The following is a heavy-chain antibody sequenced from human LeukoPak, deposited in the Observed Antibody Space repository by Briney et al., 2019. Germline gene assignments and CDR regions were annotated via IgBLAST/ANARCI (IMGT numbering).Heavy chain of an antibody. CDR2: ISGSGGST. D-gene: IGHD3-3*01. Sequence: GGSLRLSCAASAFSFSDKYMSWVRQAPGKGLEWVSTISGSGGSTYYTDSVKGRFTISRDNSKNTLFLQMNSLRAEDTALYYCAKQYYDFLSGSDYWGQGTLVTVSS. CDR1: AFSFSDKY. CDR3: AKQYYDFLSGSDY. V-gene: IGHV3-23*01. J-gene: IGHJ4*02.